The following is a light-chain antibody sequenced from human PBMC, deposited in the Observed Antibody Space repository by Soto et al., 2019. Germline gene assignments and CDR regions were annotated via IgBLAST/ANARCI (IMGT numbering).Light chain of an antibody. CDR3: QRYNSAPLT. Sequence: DLQMTQSPSSLSASVGDRVTITCRASQGISDYVAWYQQKPGGAPKLLIHAASTLQPGVPSRFSASGSGTDFTLTISSLQPEDVATYYCQRYNSAPLTFGGGTKVEI. CDR1: QGISDY. CDR2: AAS. J-gene: IGKJ4*01. V-gene: IGKV1-27*01.